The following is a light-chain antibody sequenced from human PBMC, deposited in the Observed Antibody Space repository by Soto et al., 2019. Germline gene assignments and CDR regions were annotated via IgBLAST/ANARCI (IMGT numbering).Light chain of an antibody. V-gene: IGKV3-20*01. CDR1: QSVSNNY. Sequence: VLTQSPGTLSLSPGESATLSCRASQSVSNNYLAWYQQKPGQAPRLLIYGASSRATGIPDRFSGSGSGTDFTLTISRLEPEDFAVYYCQQHGSSPITFGHGTRLEIK. CDR2: GAS. CDR3: QQHGSSPIT. J-gene: IGKJ5*01.